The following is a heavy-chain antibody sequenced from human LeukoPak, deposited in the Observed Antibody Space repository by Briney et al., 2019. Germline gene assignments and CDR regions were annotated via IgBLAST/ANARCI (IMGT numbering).Heavy chain of an antibody. CDR1: GYTFTSYA. D-gene: IGHD3-22*01. V-gene: IGHV1-3*01. J-gene: IGHJ6*02. Sequence: GASVKVSCKASGYTFTSYAMHWVRQAPGQRLEWMGWISAGNGNTKYSQKFQGRVTITRDTSASTAYMELSSLRSKDTAVYYCASGPMGTMIVLYGMDVWGQGTTVTVSS. CDR3: ASGPMGTMIVLYGMDV. CDR2: ISAGNGNT.